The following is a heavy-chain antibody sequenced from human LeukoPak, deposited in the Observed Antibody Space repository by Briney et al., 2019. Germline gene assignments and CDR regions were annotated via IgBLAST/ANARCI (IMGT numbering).Heavy chain of an antibody. V-gene: IGHV3-33*01. J-gene: IGHJ4*02. CDR1: GFTFSSYG. Sequence: PGRSLRLSCAASGFTFSSYGMHWVRQAPGKGLEWVAVIWYDGSNKYYADSVKGRFTISRDNSKNTLYLQMNSLRAEDTAVYYCAIPVVGAKGDFDYWGQGTLVTVSS. CDR2: IWYDGSNK. D-gene: IGHD1-26*01. CDR3: AIPVVGAKGDFDY.